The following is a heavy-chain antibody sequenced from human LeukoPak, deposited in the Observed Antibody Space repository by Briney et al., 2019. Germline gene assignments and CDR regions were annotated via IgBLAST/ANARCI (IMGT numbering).Heavy chain of an antibody. D-gene: IGHD2-2*01. CDR1: GGSMSSYY. J-gene: IGHJ6*02. V-gene: IGHV4-59*01. Sequence: PSETLSLTCTVSGGSMSSYYWSWIRQPPGKGLEWIAYISDSGSTNYNPSLKSRVTISVDTSKSQISLKLSSVTAADTAVYYCAREIVVPAAMRGYYYYYGMDVWGQGTLVTVSS. CDR3: AREIVVPAAMRGYYYYYGMDV. CDR2: ISDSGST.